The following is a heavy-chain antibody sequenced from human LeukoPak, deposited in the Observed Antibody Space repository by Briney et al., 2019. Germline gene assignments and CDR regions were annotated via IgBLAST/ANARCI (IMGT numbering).Heavy chain of an antibody. CDR2: IYYSGST. V-gene: IGHV4-39*01. Sequence: PSETLSLTCTVSDGSISSSSYYWGWIRQPPGKGLEWIGSIYYSGSTYYSPSLESRVAISVDTSKNQFSLKLSSVTAADTAVYYCARGTDEDIVVVPAAHRGYYYYYMDVWGKGTTVTVSS. CDR1: DGSISSSSYY. D-gene: IGHD2-2*01. CDR3: ARGTDEDIVVVPAAHRGYYYYYMDV. J-gene: IGHJ6*03.